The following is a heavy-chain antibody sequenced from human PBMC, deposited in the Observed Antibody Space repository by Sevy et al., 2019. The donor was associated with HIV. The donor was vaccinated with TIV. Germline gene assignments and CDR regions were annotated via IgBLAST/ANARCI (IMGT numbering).Heavy chain of an antibody. CDR3: ARDSRVHNFGPGSYYSDYFDV. J-gene: IGHJ3*01. CDR1: GFSFTSHY. Sequence: QLGESLRLSCAASGFSFTSHYINWIRQAPGKGLEWISYISTSGGAVYYTDSVKGRFTISRDNGKNTVDLQMNTLRDEDTAVYYCARDSRVHNFGPGSYYSDYFDVWGQGTMVTVSS. D-gene: IGHD3-10*01. CDR2: ISTSGGAV. V-gene: IGHV3-48*03.